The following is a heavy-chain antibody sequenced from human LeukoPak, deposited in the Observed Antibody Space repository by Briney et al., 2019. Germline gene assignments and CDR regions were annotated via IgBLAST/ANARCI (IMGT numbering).Heavy chain of an antibody. CDR3: ARAGTVVTFDY. CDR1: GFTFDDYA. CDR2: ISWNSGSI. Sequence: GGSLRLSCAASGFTFDDYAMHWVRQAPGKGLEWVSGISWNSGSIGYADSVKGRFTISRDNAKNSLYLQMNSLRSEDTAVYYCARAGTVVTFDYWGQGTLVTVSS. J-gene: IGHJ4*02. V-gene: IGHV3-9*01. D-gene: IGHD4-23*01.